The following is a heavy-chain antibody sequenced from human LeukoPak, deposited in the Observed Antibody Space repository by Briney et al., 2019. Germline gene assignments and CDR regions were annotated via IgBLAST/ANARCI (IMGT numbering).Heavy chain of an antibody. Sequence: PGGSLRLSCAASGFTFSSYSMNWVRQAPGKGLEWVANIKQDGSEKYYVDSVKGRFTISRDNAKNSLYLQMNSLRAEDTAVYYCARQFYGDYVFWFDPWGQGTLVTVSS. D-gene: IGHD4-17*01. J-gene: IGHJ5*02. CDR1: GFTFSSYS. V-gene: IGHV3-7*01. CDR3: ARQFYGDYVFWFDP. CDR2: IKQDGSEK.